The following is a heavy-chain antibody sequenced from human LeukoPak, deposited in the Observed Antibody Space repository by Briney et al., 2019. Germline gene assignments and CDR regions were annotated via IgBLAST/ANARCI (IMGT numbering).Heavy chain of an antibody. CDR1: GGSISSGSYY. CDR2: IYTSGST. J-gene: IGHJ6*03. V-gene: IGHV4-61*02. CDR3: ARGRGYYYGSGGYYYYYMDV. D-gene: IGHD3-10*01. Sequence: SQTLSLTCTVSGGSISSGSYYWSWIRQPAGKGLEWIGRIYTSGSTNYNPSLKSRVTISVDTSKNQFSLKLSSVTAADTAVYYCARGRGYYYGSGGYYYYYMDVWGKGTTVTVSS.